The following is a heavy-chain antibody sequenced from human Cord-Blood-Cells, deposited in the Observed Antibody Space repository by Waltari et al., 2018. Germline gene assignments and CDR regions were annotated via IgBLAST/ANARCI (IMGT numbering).Heavy chain of an antibody. CDR3: ARDRDLIAARSRGYYYYMDV. V-gene: IGHV1-69*01. CDR2: IIPIFGTA. Sequence: QVQLVQPGAEVKKPGSSVKVSCKASGGALSSYAISWVRQVPGPGLEWMGGIIPIFGTANYAQKFQGRVTITADESTSTADMELSSLRSEDTAVYYCARDRDLIAARSRGYYYYMDVWGKGTTVTVSS. J-gene: IGHJ6*03. CDR1: GGALSSYA. D-gene: IGHD6-6*01.